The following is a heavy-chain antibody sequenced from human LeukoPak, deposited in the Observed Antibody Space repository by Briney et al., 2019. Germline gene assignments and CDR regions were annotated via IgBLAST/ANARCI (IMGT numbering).Heavy chain of an antibody. V-gene: IGHV1-18*01. D-gene: IGHD1-26*01. CDR1: VYTFTSYG. CDR2: ISSYNSNT. CDR3: AREVGRGFGY. Sequence: GASVKVSCKASVYTFTSYGINWVRQAPGQGREGGGWISSYNSNTHYAQKLQGRVTMTPHPSTSTAYLEVRSLRSDDTAVYYCAREVGRGFGYWGQGTLVTVSS. J-gene: IGHJ4*02.